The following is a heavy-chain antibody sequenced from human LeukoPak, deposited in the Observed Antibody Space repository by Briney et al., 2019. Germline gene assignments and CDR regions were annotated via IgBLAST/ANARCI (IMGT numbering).Heavy chain of an antibody. CDR3: ARHGSYDILTGYSYYFDY. CDR1: GGSLSAYY. D-gene: IGHD3-9*01. J-gene: IGHJ4*02. CDR2: IYSSGST. Sequence: PSETLSLTCAVYGGSLSAYYWIWFRQPPGKGLESIGSIYSSGSTYYNPSLKSRVTISVDTSKNQFSLKLSSVTAADTAVYYCARHGSYDILTGYSYYFDYWGQGTLVTVSS. V-gene: IGHV4-34*01.